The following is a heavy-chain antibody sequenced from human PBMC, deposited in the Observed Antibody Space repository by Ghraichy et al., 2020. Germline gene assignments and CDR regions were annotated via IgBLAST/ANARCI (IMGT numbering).Heavy chain of an antibody. Sequence: GGSLRLSCAASGFTVSNNYMIWVRQAPGKGLEWVSLIYSGGTTYYADSVKGRVTISRDSSKNTLYLQMNSLRAEDTAVYYCARNQTVTPLGYWGQGTLVTVAS. J-gene: IGHJ4*02. CDR1: GFTVSNNY. CDR3: ARNQTVTPLGY. CDR2: IYSGGTT. V-gene: IGHV3-66*01. D-gene: IGHD4-17*01.